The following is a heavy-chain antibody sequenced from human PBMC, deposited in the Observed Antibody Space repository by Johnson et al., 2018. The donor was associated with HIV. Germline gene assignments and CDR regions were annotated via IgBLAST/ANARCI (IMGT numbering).Heavy chain of an antibody. CDR3: TTDREYCSGGSCYWNAFDI. V-gene: IGHV3-15*01. CDR2: IKSKTDGGTT. CDR1: GFTFSNAW. Sequence: VQVVESGGGLVQPGGSLRLSCAASGFTFSNAWMSWVRQAPGKGLEWVGRIKSKTDGGTTDYAAPVKGRFTISRDDSKNTLYLQMNSLKTEDTAVYYCTTDREYCSGGSCYWNAFDIWGQGTMVTVSS. J-gene: IGHJ3*02. D-gene: IGHD2-15*01.